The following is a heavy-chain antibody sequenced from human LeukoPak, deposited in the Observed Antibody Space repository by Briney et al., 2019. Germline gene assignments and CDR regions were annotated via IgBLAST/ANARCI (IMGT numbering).Heavy chain of an antibody. CDR1: GGTFSSYT. V-gene: IGHV1-69*02. D-gene: IGHD6-6*01. Sequence: SVKVSCKASGGTFSSYTISWVRQAPGQGLEWMGRIIPILGIANYAQKFQSRVTITADKSTSTAYMELSSLRSEDTAVYYCARASIAARHWFDPWGQGTLVTVSS. CDR3: ARASIAARHWFDP. J-gene: IGHJ5*02. CDR2: IIPILGIA.